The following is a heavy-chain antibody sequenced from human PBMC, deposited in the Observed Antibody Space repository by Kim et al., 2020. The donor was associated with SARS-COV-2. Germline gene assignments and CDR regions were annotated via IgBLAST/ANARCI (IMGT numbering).Heavy chain of an antibody. CDR3: TRDLGPYYYDSSGSYSDAVDI. CDR1: GFTFGDYA. D-gene: IGHD3-22*01. CDR2: IRSKAYGGTT. Sequence: GGSLRLSCTASGFTFGDYAMSWFRQAPGKGLEWVGFIRSKAYGGTTEYAASVKGRFTISRDDSKSIAYLQMNSLKTEDTAVYYCTRDLGPYYYDSSGSYSDAVDIWGQGTMVTVSS. J-gene: IGHJ3*02. V-gene: IGHV3-49*03.